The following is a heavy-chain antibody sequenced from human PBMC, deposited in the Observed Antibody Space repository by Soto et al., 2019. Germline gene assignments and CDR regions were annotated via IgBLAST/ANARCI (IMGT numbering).Heavy chain of an antibody. CDR1: ELTFSSYW. V-gene: IGHV3-7*03. CDR3: AKSPLGDYLDV. CDR2: IKFDGSGT. J-gene: IGHJ4*02. Sequence: EVQLVESGGGLVQPGESLRLLCTSSELTFSSYWMSWLRQAPGKGLEWVATIKFDGSGTYHVESVKGRFTISRDNAKNSLYLHMNNLRAEDTALYFCAKSPLGDYLDVWGQGTPVIVS.